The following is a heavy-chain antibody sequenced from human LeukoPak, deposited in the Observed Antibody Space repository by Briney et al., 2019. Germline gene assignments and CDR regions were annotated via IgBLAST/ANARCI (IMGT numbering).Heavy chain of an antibody. CDR1: GFTFRSCG. J-gene: IGHJ3*02. Sequence: PGGSLRLSCAASGFTFRSCGMHWVRQAPGKGLEWVTFIPYDGSNTWYADSVKGRFTISRDNSKNTLYLQMNSLRVEDTAVYYCVRVRHSGYDLMAFDIWGQGTVVTVSS. CDR2: IPYDGSNT. V-gene: IGHV3-30*02. D-gene: IGHD5-12*01. CDR3: VRVRHSGYDLMAFDI.